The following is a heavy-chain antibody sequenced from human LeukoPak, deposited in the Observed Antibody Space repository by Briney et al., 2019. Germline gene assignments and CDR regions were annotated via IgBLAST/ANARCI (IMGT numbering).Heavy chain of an antibody. CDR2: IYTSGST. J-gene: IGHJ4*02. Sequence: NSSETLSLTCTVSGGSISSGSYYWSWIRQPAGKGLEWIGRIYTSGSTNYNPSLESRVTISVDTSKNQFSLKLSSVTAADTAVYYCARLDEDHFDYWGQGTLVTVSS. D-gene: IGHD2-15*01. CDR1: GGSISSGSYY. CDR3: ARLDEDHFDY. V-gene: IGHV4-61*02.